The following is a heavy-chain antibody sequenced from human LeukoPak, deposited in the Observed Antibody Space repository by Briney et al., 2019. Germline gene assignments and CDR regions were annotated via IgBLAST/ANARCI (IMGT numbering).Heavy chain of an antibody. D-gene: IGHD3-16*01. V-gene: IGHV4-38-2*02. CDR1: GYSISSGYY. J-gene: IGHJ3*01. Sequence: SETLSLTCTVSGYSISSGYYWGWIRQPPGKGLEWIGYIYHTGSTCHNPSLKSRVTISVDTSKNQFSLSLSSVTAADTAVYYCARPGLRGAFDVWGQGTMVTVSS. CDR3: ARPGLRGAFDV. CDR2: IYHTGST.